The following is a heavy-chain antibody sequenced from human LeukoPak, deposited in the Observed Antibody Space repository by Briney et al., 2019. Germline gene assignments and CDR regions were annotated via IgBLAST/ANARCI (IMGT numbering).Heavy chain of an antibody. CDR2: IVVGSGNT. D-gene: IGHD3-9*01. CDR1: GFTFTSSA. J-gene: IGHJ4*02. CDR3: AASYYDILTGYSPVIN. Sequence: GTSVKVSCKASGFTFTSSAMQWVRQARGQRLEWIGWIVVGSGNTNYAQKFQERVTITRDMSTSTAYMELSSLRSEDTAVYYCAASYYDILTGYSPVINWGQGTLVTVSS. V-gene: IGHV1-58*02.